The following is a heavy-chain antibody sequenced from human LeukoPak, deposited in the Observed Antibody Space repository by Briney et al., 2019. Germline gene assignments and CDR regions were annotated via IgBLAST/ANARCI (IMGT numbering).Heavy chain of an antibody. J-gene: IGHJ2*01. CDR2: IYSNGIT. CDR1: GGSIFSYY. D-gene: IGHD3-22*01. CDR3: ARRAYYDSSGYSPTSGYFDL. Sequence: SETLSLTCTVSGGSIFSYYWNWIRQPPGKGLEWIGYIYSNGITNYSPSLRSRGSISIATSKNQFSLRLTSVAAADTAIYYCARRAYYDSSGYSPTSGYFDLWGRGTLVTVSS. V-gene: IGHV4-4*08.